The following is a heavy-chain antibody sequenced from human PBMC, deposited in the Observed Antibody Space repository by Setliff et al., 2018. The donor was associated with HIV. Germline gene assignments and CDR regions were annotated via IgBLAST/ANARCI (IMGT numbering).Heavy chain of an antibody. J-gene: IGHJ6*04. CDR2: INPNSGGT. Sequence: ASVKVSCKASGDAFTDYYIHWVRQAPGQGLEWMGWINPNSGGTNYAQKFQGRVTMTRDTSISTAYMELSSLTSEDTAVYYCARGKGVGGVIITGGLDVWGKGTTVTVSS. D-gene: IGHD3-10*01. CDR3: ARGKGVGGVIITGGLDV. V-gene: IGHV1-2*02. CDR1: GDAFTDYY.